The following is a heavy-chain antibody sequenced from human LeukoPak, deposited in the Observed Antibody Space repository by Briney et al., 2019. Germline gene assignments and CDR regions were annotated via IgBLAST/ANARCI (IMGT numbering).Heavy chain of an antibody. CDR3: ARLSWPGRGSRFDP. CDR1: GYSISSGYY. CDR2: IYHSGST. D-gene: IGHD2/OR15-2a*01. V-gene: IGHV4-38-2*02. Sequence: SETLSLTCTVSGYSISSGYYWGWIRQPPGKGLEWIGSIYHSGSTYYNPSLKSRVTISVDTSKNQFSLKLSSVTAADTAVYYCARLSWPGRGSRFDPWGHGTLVTVSS. J-gene: IGHJ5*02.